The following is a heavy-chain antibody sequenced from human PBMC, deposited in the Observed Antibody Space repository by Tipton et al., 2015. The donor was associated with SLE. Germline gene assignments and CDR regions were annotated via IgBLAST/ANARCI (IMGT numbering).Heavy chain of an antibody. CDR1: GLTISPYW. J-gene: IGHJ5*02. CDR3: ARAPRPNWFDP. V-gene: IGHV3-7*01. CDR2: INPDGSVR. Sequence: SLRLSCVASGLTISPYWMSWVRQAPGKGPEWVANINPDGSVRYHVDSVKGRFSISRDNAKNSMDLHMNILRAGDTAVYYCARAPRPNWFDPWGQGTLVTVSS.